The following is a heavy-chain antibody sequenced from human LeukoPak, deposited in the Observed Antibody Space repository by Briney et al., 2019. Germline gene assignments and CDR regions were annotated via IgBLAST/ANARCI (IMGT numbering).Heavy chain of an antibody. CDR2: NYPGDSDT. J-gene: IGHJ4*02. Sequence: GESLKISCKGSGYRLTSYWLGWVRQMPREGLEWMGINYPGDSDTRYSPSFQGQVTISADKSISTAYLQWSSLKASDTAMYYCARHPPRIAAAGLDYWGQGTLVTVSS. D-gene: IGHD6-13*01. CDR3: ARHPPRIAAAGLDY. V-gene: IGHV5-51*01. CDR1: GYRLTSYW.